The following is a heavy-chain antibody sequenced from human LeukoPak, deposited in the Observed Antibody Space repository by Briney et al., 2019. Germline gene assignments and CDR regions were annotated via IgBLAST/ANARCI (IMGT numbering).Heavy chain of an antibody. CDR2: ITPIFGTA. J-gene: IGHJ4*02. Sequence: ASVKVSCKASGGTFSSYAISWVRQAPGQGLEWMGGITPIFGTANYAQKFQGRVTITADESTSTAYMELSSLRSEDTAVYYCARLPIALEWELLPRSFDYWGQGTLVTVSS. CDR1: GGTFSSYA. CDR3: ARLPIALEWELLPRSFDY. D-gene: IGHD1-26*01. V-gene: IGHV1-69*13.